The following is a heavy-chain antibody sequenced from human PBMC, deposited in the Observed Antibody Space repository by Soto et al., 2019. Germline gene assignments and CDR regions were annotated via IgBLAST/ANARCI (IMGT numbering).Heavy chain of an antibody. CDR2: IIPVFGTA. J-gene: IGHJ4*02. CDR3: ARGGSGYVWFNEF. Sequence: SVKVSCKDSGGLFSSYAISWVRQAPGQGLEWMGGIIPVFGTAYYAQKFQGRVTITADESTNTAYMELSSLRSEDTAMYYCARGGSGYVWFNEFWGQGSLVTVSS. CDR1: GGLFSSYA. D-gene: IGHD3-22*01. V-gene: IGHV1-69*13.